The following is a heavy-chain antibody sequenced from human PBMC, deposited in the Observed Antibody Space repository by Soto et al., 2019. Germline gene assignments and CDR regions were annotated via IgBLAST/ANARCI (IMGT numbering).Heavy chain of an antibody. J-gene: IGHJ6*02. D-gene: IGHD3-9*01. Sequence: QTGGSLRLSCAASGFTFSSYVMHWVRQSPGKGLEWVAVISYDGSNKYYADSVKGRFTISRDNSKNTLYLQMNSLRAEDTAVYYCAKDYYDILTGYLYYYYYGMDVWGQGTTVTVSS. CDR2: ISYDGSNK. V-gene: IGHV3-30*18. CDR1: GFTFSSYV. CDR3: AKDYYDILTGYLYYYYYGMDV.